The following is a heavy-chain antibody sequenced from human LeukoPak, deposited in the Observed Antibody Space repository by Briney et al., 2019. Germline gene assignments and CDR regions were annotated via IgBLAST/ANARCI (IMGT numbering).Heavy chain of an antibody. D-gene: IGHD4-17*01. CDR1: GFTFSNYA. J-gene: IGHJ4*02. Sequence: GRSLRLSCAASGFTFSNYALHWVRQAPGKGLEWVAVISFDGTNKYYADSVKGRFTISRDNSKNTLYLQMNSLRPKDTGVYYCARHDYGDCRFRSYGGLDYWGQGTLVTVSS. CDR2: ISFDGTNK. CDR3: ARHDYGDCRFRSYGGLDY. V-gene: IGHV3-30*04.